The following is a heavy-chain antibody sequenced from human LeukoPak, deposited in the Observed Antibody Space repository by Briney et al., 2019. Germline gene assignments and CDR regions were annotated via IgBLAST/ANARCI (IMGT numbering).Heavy chain of an antibody. CDR1: GFTVSSNY. D-gene: IGHD3-10*01. CDR3: ARGRVPGSGSYM. CDR2: INHSGST. Sequence: GSLRLSCAASGFTVSSNYMSWVRQAPGKGLEWIGEINHSGSTNYSPSLKSRVTISVDTSKNQFSLKLSSVTAADTAHYYCARGRVPGSGSYMWGQGSLVTVSS. V-gene: IGHV4-34*01. J-gene: IGHJ4*02.